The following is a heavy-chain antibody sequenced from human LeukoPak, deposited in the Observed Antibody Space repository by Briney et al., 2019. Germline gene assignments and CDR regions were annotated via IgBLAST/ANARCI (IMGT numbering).Heavy chain of an antibody. Sequence: NPSETLSLTCTVSGGSISSGVYYWRWIRQHPGKGLEWIGYIFYSGSTYYNPSLKSRVSISIDTSKNQFSLKLSSVTASDTATFYCVRQGGWGGAASLIEFWGQGTLVTVSS. CDR1: GGSISSGVYY. D-gene: IGHD2-15*01. J-gene: IGHJ4*02. V-gene: IGHV4-31*03. CDR3: VRQGGWGGAASLIEF. CDR2: IFYSGST.